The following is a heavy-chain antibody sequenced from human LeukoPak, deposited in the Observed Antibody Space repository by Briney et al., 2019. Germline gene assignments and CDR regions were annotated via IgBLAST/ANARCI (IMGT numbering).Heavy chain of an antibody. CDR1: GGSISSYY. CDR2: IYYSGST. J-gene: IGHJ4*02. CDR3: ARSDTAMVTGPDY. D-gene: IGHD5-18*01. V-gene: IGHV4-59*08. Sequence: SEALSLICTVSGGSISSYYWSWIRQPPGKGLEWIGYIYYSGSTNYNPSLKSRVTISVDTSKNQFSLKLSSVTAADTAVYYCARSDTAMVTGPDYWGQGTLVTVSS.